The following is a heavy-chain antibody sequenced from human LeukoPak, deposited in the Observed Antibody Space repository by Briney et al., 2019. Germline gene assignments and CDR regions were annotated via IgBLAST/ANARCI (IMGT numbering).Heavy chain of an antibody. Sequence: GASVTVSCKASGYTFTSYGISWVRQAPGQGLEWMGWTSAYNGNTNYAQKLQGRVTMTTDTSTSTAYMELRSLRSDDTAVYYCARDHSGSWVLYGMDVWGQGTTVTVSS. CDR1: GYTFTSYG. V-gene: IGHV1-18*01. CDR3: ARDHSGSWVLYGMDV. J-gene: IGHJ6*02. D-gene: IGHD3-10*01. CDR2: TSAYNGNT.